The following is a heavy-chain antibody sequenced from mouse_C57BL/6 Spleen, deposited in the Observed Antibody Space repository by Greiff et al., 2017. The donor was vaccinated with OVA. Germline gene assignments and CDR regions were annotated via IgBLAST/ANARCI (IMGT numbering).Heavy chain of an antibody. CDR3: AKKQGTWFAY. J-gene: IGHJ3*01. V-gene: IGHV2-4*01. Sequence: QVQLKESGPGLVPPSQSLSITCTVSGFSLTSSGVHWVRQPPGKGLEWLGVIWSGGSTDYNAAFISRLSISKDDSKSQVFFKMNRLQADDTAIYYCAKKQGTWFAYWGQGTLVTVSA. CDR1: GFSLTSSG. CDR2: IWSGGST.